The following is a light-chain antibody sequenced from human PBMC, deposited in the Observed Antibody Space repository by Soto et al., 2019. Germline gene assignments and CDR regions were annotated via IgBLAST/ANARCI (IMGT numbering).Light chain of an antibody. J-gene: IGLJ1*01. V-gene: IGLV1-40*01. Sequence: QSVLTQPPSVSGAPGQRVTIACTGSSSDIGAGYDVHWYRQRPGTAPKLLIYANNKRPSGVSDRFSGSKSGTSASLAITGLQTDDEADFFCQSYDSTLIGLHVFGTGTKVTVL. CDR3: QSYDSTLIGLHV. CDR1: SSDIGAGYD. CDR2: ANN.